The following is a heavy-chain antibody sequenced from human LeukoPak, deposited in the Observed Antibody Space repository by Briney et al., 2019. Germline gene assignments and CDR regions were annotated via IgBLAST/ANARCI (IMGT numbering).Heavy chain of an antibody. J-gene: IGHJ4*02. D-gene: IGHD2-21*02. CDR3: ASACGGDCYPSTDTFDY. V-gene: IGHV3-23*01. CDR2: ISGSGGST. CDR1: GFTFSSHA. Sequence: GGSLRLSCAASGFTFSSHAMSWVRQAPGKGLEWVSAISGSGGSTHYADSVKGRFTISRDNAKNSLYLQMNSLRAEDTAVYYCASACGGDCYPSTDTFDYWGQGTLVTVSS.